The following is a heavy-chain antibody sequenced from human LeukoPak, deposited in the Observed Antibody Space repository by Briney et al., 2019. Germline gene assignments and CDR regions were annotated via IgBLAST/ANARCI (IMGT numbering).Heavy chain of an antibody. D-gene: IGHD6-19*01. Sequence: SETLSLTCAVYGGSFSGYYWSWIRQPPGKGLEWMGEINHSGSTNYNPSLKSRSTISVDTSKHQFSLKLSSVTAADTAVYYCARAPVVAGYYYYYGMDVWGQGTTVTVSS. CDR2: INHSGST. J-gene: IGHJ6*02. CDR1: GGSFSGYY. V-gene: IGHV4-34*01. CDR3: ARAPVVAGYYYYYGMDV.